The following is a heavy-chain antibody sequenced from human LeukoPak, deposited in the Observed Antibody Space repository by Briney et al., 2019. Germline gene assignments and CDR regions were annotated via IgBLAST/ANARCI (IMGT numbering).Heavy chain of an antibody. V-gene: IGHV4-34*01. Sequence: SETLSLTCAVYGGSFSGYYWSWIRQPPGKGLEWIGEINHSGSTNYNPSLKSRVTISVDTSKNQFSLKLSSVTAADTAVYYCAPAPAWRPDINPTNDPWGQGTLVTVSS. J-gene: IGHJ5*02. CDR3: APAPAWRPDINPTNDP. D-gene: IGHD1-26*01. CDR2: INHSGST. CDR1: GGSFSGYY.